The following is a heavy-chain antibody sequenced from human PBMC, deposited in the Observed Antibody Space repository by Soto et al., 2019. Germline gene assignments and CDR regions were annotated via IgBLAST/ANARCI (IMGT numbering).Heavy chain of an antibody. Sequence: EVQLVESGGGLVQPGGSLRLSCAASGFTFSSYWMHWVRQAPGKGLVWVSRINSDGSTTSYADSVKGRFTISRDNAKNTLYLQMNRLRAEDTAVYYCAREHTRVRGFDYWGQGTLVTVSS. V-gene: IGHV3-74*01. CDR2: INSDGSTT. J-gene: IGHJ4*02. CDR1: GFTFSSYW. D-gene: IGHD3-10*01. CDR3: AREHTRVRGFDY.